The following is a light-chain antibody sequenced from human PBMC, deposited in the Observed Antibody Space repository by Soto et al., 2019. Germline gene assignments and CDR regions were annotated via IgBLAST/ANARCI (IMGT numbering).Light chain of an antibody. Sequence: QSVLTQAPSVSEAPRQRVTISCSGSRSNVGNNVVNWYQQLPGKAPKLLIYYDDLQPSGVSTRFSASKSGTSASLAISGLQSEDEADYYCAAWDDSLNGLVLGGGTKLTVL. CDR1: RSNVGNNV. CDR3: AAWDDSLNGLV. V-gene: IGLV1-36*01. CDR2: YDD. J-gene: IGLJ2*01.